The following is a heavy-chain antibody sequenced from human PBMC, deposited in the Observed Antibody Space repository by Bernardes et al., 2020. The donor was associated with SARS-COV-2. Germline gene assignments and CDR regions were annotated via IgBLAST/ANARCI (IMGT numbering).Heavy chain of an antibody. Sequence: GFLGRSCAASGFTVSHYNMHWVRTAPGKGLEWVSFIGNGSDFIYYADSVKGRFTISRDNAKNSLYLQMNSLRAEDSAVYYCAREMADPGPLDYWGQGTLVTVSS. CDR2: IGNGSDFI. J-gene: IGHJ4*02. CDR3: AREMADPGPLDY. D-gene: IGHD2-8*01. CDR1: GFTVSHYN. V-gene: IGHV3-21*01.